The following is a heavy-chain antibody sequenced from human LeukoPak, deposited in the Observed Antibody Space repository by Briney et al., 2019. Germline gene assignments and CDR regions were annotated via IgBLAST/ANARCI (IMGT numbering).Heavy chain of an antibody. V-gene: IGHV3-23*01. CDR1: GFTFSSYG. D-gene: IGHD5-18*01. CDR3: AKGTASSWWYFDL. CDR2: ISGSGGYT. Sequence: GGSLRLSCVASGFTFSSYGMHWVRQAPGKGLEWVSAISGSGGYTYYADSVRGRFTISRDNSKNTLYLQMNSLRAEDTAVYYCAKGTASSWWYFDLWGRGTLVTVSS. J-gene: IGHJ2*01.